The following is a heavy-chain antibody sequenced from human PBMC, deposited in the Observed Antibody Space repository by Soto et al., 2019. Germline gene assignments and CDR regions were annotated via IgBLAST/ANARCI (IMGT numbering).Heavy chain of an antibody. CDR1: GYTFTSYA. CDR3: ARVRLFGVVITGGWFDP. Sequence: ASVKVSCKASGYTFTSYAMHWVRQAPGQRLEWMGWINAGNGNTKYAQKFQGRVTMTTDTSTSTAYMELRSLRSDDTAVYYCARVRLFGVVITGGWFDPWGQGTLVTVSS. D-gene: IGHD3-3*01. J-gene: IGHJ5*02. V-gene: IGHV1-3*01. CDR2: INAGNGNT.